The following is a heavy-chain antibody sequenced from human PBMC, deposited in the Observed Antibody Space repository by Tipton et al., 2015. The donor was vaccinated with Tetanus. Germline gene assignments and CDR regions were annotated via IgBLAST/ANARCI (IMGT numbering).Heavy chain of an antibody. V-gene: IGHV4-34*01. Sequence: AGLVKPSETLSLTCAVYGGSFSGYYWSWIRQPPGKGLEWIGEINHSGSTNYNPSLKSRVTISVDTSKNQFSLKLSSVTAADTAVYYCARVIPPAFHHYGKTVRHDYWGQATLVTVSS. J-gene: IGHJ4*02. D-gene: IGHD3-16*01. CDR1: GGSFSGYY. CDR3: ARVIPPAFHHYGKTVRHDY. CDR2: INHSGST.